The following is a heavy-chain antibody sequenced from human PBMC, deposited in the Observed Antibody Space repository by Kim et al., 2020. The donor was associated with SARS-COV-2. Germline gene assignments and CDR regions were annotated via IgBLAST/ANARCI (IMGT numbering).Heavy chain of an antibody. D-gene: IGHD6-13*01. CDR1: GDSVSSNSAA. Sequence: SQTLSLTCAISGDSVSSNSAAWNWIRQSPSRGLEWLGRTYYRSKWYNDYAVSVKSRITINPDTSKNQFSLQLNSVTPEDTAVYYCARDLAAAGSLGTYWFDPWGQGTLVTVSS. CDR2: TYYRSKWYN. J-gene: IGHJ5*02. CDR3: ARDLAAAGSLGTYWFDP. V-gene: IGHV6-1*01.